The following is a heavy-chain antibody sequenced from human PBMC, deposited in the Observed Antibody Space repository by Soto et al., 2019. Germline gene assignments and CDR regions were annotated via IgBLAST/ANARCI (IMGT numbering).Heavy chain of an antibody. D-gene: IGHD6-13*01. CDR2: ISAYHGNT. Sequence: QVQLVQSGAEVKKPRASVKVSCKASSYTFASYGISWVRQAPGQGLEWMGWISAYHGNTNYAQKLQGRVTMTTDTSTSTAYMALRSLRSDDTAVYYCARVMAAAADFDYWGQGTLFTVSS. J-gene: IGHJ4*02. CDR3: ARVMAAAADFDY. V-gene: IGHV1-18*01. CDR1: SYTFASYG.